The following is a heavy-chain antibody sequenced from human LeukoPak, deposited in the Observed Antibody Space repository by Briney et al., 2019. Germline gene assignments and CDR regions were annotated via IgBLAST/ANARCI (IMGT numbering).Heavy chain of an antibody. Sequence: GGSLRLSCAASGFSFSTYSMNWVRQAPGKGLEWVSSISSTSAHIFYADSVKGRFSISRDNVKNSLYLQMNSLRVEDTAVYYCTSRYCISTNCYSFDIWGQGTMVTVSS. CDR3: TSRYCISTNCYSFDI. V-gene: IGHV3-21*01. D-gene: IGHD2-2*01. CDR2: ISSTSAHI. J-gene: IGHJ3*02. CDR1: GFSFSTYS.